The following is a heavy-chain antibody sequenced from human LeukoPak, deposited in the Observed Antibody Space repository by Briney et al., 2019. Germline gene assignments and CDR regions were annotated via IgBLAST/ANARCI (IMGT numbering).Heavy chain of an antibody. V-gene: IGHV3-66*01. Sequence: GGSLRLSCAASGFTVSSNYMSWVRQAPGKGLEWVSVVYSGGSTYYADSVKGRFTISRDNSKNTLYLQMNSLRAEDTAVYYCARDNGSGSRLDYWGQGTLVTVSS. CDR2: VYSGGST. J-gene: IGHJ4*02. CDR3: ARDNGSGSRLDY. D-gene: IGHD3-10*01. CDR1: GFTVSSNY.